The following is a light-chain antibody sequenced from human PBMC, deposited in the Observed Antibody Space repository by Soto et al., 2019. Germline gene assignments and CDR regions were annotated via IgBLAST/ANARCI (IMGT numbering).Light chain of an antibody. CDR2: RTS. Sequence: EIVFTQSAGTLSLSPGERATLSCRASQSVSSSYLAWYQQKPGQAPRLLIYRTSNRATGIPDRFSGSGSGTDFTLTISRLEPEDFAVYWCQQYDSSPRTFGQGTKVDIK. J-gene: IGKJ1*01. V-gene: IGKV3-20*01. CDR1: QSVSSSY. CDR3: QQYDSSPRT.